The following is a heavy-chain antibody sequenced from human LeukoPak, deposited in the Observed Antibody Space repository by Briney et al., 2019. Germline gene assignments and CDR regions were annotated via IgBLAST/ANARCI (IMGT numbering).Heavy chain of an antibody. Sequence: PSETLSLTCTVSGGSISNSYWSWIRQPAGRGLEWIGRIYPTDITTYNPPLKSRVTLSVDTSKNQFSLKVNSVTAADAAVYYCARGPGQLTSECFDSWGQGILVTVSS. J-gene: IGHJ5*01. CDR1: GGSISNSY. V-gene: IGHV4-4*07. CDR2: IYPTDIT. D-gene: IGHD6-13*01. CDR3: ARGPGQLTSECFDS.